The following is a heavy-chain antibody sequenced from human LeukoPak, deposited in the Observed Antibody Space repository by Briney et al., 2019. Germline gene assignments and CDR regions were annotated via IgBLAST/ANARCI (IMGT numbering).Heavy chain of an antibody. Sequence: SETLSLTCAVYGRSFSDYYWSWIRQPPGKGLEWIGEINHSGSTNYNPSLRSRVTISVDTSKDRFSLGLNSVTAADTAVYYCARGQTTPVGINDYWGQGTLVTVSS. D-gene: IGHD1-1*01. V-gene: IGHV4-34*01. CDR1: GRSFSDYY. J-gene: IGHJ4*02. CDR3: ARGQTTPVGINDY. CDR2: INHSGST.